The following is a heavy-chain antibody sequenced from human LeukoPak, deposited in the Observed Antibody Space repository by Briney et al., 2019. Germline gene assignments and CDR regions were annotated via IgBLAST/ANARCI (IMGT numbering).Heavy chain of an antibody. CDR2: INPNSGDT. J-gene: IGHJ4*02. CDR1: GYTFTGYY. V-gene: IGHV1-2*02. Sequence: ASVTVSCTASGYTFTGYYMHWVRQAPGQGLEWMGWINPNSGDTKYAQKFQGRVTMTRDTSISTAYMELSRLRSDDTAVYYCATQRGSYRWGTDFDYWGQGTLVTVSS. CDR3: ATQRGSYRWGTDFDY. D-gene: IGHD3-16*01.